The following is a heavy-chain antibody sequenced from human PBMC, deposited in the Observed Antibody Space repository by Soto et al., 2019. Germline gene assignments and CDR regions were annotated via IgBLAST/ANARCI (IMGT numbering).Heavy chain of an antibody. J-gene: IGHJ5*01. Sequence: ETLSLTCTVSGGSISNYYWSWIRQPAGKGLEWIGRVFSTGTTNYNPSLRTRVTMSVDTSKKQFSLRLRSVTAADTAVYYCARQYSSGAGWFDSWGQGTLVTVSS. CDR2: VFSTGTT. CDR1: GGSISNYY. V-gene: IGHV4-4*07. CDR3: ARQYSSGAGWFDS. D-gene: IGHD3-22*01.